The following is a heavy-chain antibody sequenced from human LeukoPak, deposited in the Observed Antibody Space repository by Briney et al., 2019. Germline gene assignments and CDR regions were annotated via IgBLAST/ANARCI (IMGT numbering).Heavy chain of an antibody. CDR2: ISSSSSYI. V-gene: IGHV3-21*01. CDR3: ARATTRFLDY. J-gene: IGHJ4*02. CDR1: GFTFSSYS. Sequence: GGSLRLSCAASGFTFSSYSMDWVRQAPGKGLEWVSSISSSSSYIYYADSVKGRFTISRDNAKSSLYLQMNSLRAEDTAVYYCARATTRFLDYWGQGTLVTVSS. D-gene: IGHD1-1*01.